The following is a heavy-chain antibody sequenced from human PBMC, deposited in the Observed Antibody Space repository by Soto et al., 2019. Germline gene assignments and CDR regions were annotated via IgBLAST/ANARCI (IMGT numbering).Heavy chain of an antibody. CDR2: IYHSGST. J-gene: IGHJ5*02. V-gene: IGHV4-4*02. D-gene: IGHD2-15*01. CDR1: GGSISSSNW. CDR3: ARDRVLRGVLVVGWFDP. Sequence: SETLSLTCAVSGGSISSSNWWSWVRQPPGKGLEWIGEIYHSGSTNYNPSLKSRVTISVDKSKNQFSLKLSSVTAADTAVYYCARDRVLRGVLVVGWFDPWGQGTLVTVSS.